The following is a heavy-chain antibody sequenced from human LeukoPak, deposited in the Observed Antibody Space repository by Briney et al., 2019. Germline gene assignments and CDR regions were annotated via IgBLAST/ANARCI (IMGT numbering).Heavy chain of an antibody. Sequence: ASVTVSCKASGYTFTSYDINWVRQATGQGLEWMGWMNRNSGNTGYAQKFQGRVIMTRNTSISTAYMELSSLRSDDTAVYYCARYYDSSGYYGRDLDYWGQGTLVTVSS. CDR3: ARYYDSSGYYGRDLDY. J-gene: IGHJ4*02. V-gene: IGHV1-8*01. D-gene: IGHD3-22*01. CDR2: MNRNSGNT. CDR1: GYTFTSYD.